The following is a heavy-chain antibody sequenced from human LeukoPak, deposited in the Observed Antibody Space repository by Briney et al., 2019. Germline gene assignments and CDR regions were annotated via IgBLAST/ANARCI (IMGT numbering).Heavy chain of an antibody. V-gene: IGHV4-59*01. J-gene: IGHJ4*02. CDR3: ARKRHGGPLDY. D-gene: IGHD3-10*01. CDR2: IYYIGST. Sequence: SETLSLTCTVPGGSISSFYWSWVRQPPGKGLEWVGYIYYIGSTNYNPSLNSRVTISLDTSKNQFSLKLNSVTAADTAVYYCARKRHGGPLDYWGQGTLVTVSS. CDR1: GGSISSFY.